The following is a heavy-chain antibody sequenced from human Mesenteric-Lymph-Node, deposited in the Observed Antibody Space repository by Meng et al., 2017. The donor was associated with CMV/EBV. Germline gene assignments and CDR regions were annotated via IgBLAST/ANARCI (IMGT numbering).Heavy chain of an antibody. Sequence: GSLRLSCTVSGGSVSSGSYYWSWIRQPPGKGLEWIGYIYYSGSTNYNPSLKSRVTISVDTSKNQFSLKLSSVTAADTAVYYCARSDVAASNYDSSGYYRNWGQGTLVTVSS. CDR3: ARSDVAASNYDSSGYYRN. J-gene: IGHJ4*02. CDR2: IYYSGST. CDR1: GGSVSSGSYY. D-gene: IGHD3-22*01. V-gene: IGHV4-61*01.